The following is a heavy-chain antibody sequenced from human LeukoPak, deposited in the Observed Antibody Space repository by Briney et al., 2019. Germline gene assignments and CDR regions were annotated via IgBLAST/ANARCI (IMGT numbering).Heavy chain of an antibody. J-gene: IGHJ4*02. V-gene: IGHV1-2*02. CDR3: ARAGATLATGTTPADY. CDR2: INPNSGGT. Sequence: ASVKVSCKASGYTFTGYYMHWVRQAPGQGPEWMGWINPNSGGTNYAQKFQGRVTMTRDTSISTAYMELSRLRSDDTAVYYCARAGATLATGTTPADYWGQGTLVTVSS. D-gene: IGHD1-7*01. CDR1: GYTFTGYY.